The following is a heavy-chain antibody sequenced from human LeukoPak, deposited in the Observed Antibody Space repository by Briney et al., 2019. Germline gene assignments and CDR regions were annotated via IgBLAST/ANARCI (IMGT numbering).Heavy chain of an antibody. CDR1: GFTFSSYN. Sequence: QAGGSLRLSCAASGFTFSSYNMNWVRQAPGKGLEWIAYISSSSSTKYYADSVKGRFTISRDNDKNSLYLQLTSLTAEDAAVYYCVRDRRAAAGLLDFWGQGTLVTVSS. CDR2: ISSSSSTK. D-gene: IGHD6-13*01. CDR3: VRDRRAAAGLLDF. V-gene: IGHV3-48*01. J-gene: IGHJ4*02.